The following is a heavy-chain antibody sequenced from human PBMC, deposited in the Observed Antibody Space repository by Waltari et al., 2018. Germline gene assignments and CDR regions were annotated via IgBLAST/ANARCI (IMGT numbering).Heavy chain of an antibody. J-gene: IGHJ5*02. CDR3: ARDYLYGIAAGGGWWFDP. V-gene: IGHV3-30-3*01. D-gene: IGHD6-13*01. CDR2: ISYDGSNK. CDR1: GFTFSSYA. Sequence: QVQLVESGGGVVQPGRSLRLSCAASGFTFSSYALHWVRQAPGTGLEWVAVISYDGSNKYYADSVKGRFTISRDNSKNTLYLQMNSLRAEDTAVYYCARDYLYGIAAGGGWWFDPWGQGTLVTVSS.